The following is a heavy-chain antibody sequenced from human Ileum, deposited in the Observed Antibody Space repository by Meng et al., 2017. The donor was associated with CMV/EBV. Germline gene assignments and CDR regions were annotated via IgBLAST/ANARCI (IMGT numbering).Heavy chain of an antibody. J-gene: IGHJ4*02. CDR2: INHDGSEK. CDR1: GFTFSTSW. Sequence: GGSLRLSCAASGFTFSTSWMNWVRQASGKGLEWVANINHDGSEKYSVDSVKGRFTISRDNAKNSVYLQMNGRRAEDTGVYYCASGYFTSGDYWGQGTLVTVSS. D-gene: IGHD2/OR15-2a*01. V-gene: IGHV3-7*01. CDR3: ASGYFTSGDY.